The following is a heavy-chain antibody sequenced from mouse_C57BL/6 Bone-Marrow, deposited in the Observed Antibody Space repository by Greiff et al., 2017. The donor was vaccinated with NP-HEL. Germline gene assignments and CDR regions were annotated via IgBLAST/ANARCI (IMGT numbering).Heavy chain of an antibody. CDR3: ARRLRGYYFDY. CDR1: GYTFTNYW. Sequence: QVQLQQPGTELVRPGTSVKMSCKASGYTFTNYWIGWAKQRPGHGLEWIGDIYPGGGYTNYNEKFKGKATLTADKSSSTAYMQFSSLTSEDSAIYYCARRLRGYYFDYWGQGTTLTVSS. CDR2: IYPGGGYT. J-gene: IGHJ2*01. V-gene: IGHV1-63*01. D-gene: IGHD1-3*01.